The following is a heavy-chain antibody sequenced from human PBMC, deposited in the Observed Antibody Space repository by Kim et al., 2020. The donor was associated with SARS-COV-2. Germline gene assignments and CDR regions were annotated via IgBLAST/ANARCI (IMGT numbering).Heavy chain of an antibody. CDR3: AKGGALGWELENYFDY. Sequence: DSVKGRFTISRDNSKNTLYLQMNSLRAEDTAVYYCAKGGALGWELENYFDYWGQGTLVTVSS. D-gene: IGHD1-26*01. J-gene: IGHJ4*02. V-gene: IGHV3-23*01.